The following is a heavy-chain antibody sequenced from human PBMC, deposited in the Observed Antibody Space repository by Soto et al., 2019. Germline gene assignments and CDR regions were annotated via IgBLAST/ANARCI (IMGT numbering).Heavy chain of an antibody. V-gene: IGHV4-39*01. D-gene: IGHD2-15*01. CDR2: IYYSGST. CDR1: GGSISSSSYY. Sequence: PSETLSLTCTVSGGSISSSSYYWGWIRQPPGKGLEWSGSIYYSGSTYYNPPLKSRVTISVDTSKNQFSLKLSSVTAADTAVYYCARYCSGGSCYSEWFDPWGQGTLVNVSS. CDR3: ARYCSGGSCYSEWFDP. J-gene: IGHJ5*02.